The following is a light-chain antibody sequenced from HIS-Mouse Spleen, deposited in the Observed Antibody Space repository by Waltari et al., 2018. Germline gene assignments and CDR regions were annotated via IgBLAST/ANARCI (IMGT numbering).Light chain of an antibody. CDR2: DAS. CDR1: QDISNY. CDR3: QQYDNLPRT. Sequence: DIQMTQSPSSLSASVGDRVTITCQASQDISNYLNLYQQKPGKAPKLLIYDASNLETGVPSRFSGSGSGTDFTFTISSLQPEDIATYYCQQYDNLPRTFGQGTKVEIK. V-gene: IGKV1-33*01. J-gene: IGKJ1*01.